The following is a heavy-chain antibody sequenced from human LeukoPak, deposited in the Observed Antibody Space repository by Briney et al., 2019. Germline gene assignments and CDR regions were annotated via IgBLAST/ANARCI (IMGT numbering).Heavy chain of an antibody. CDR3: ARTIAQYSNSWLYFYYGLDV. V-gene: IGHV3-23*01. CDR2: ISGGSEDT. D-gene: IGHD6-13*01. Sequence: GGSLRLSCAVSGITLSNYGMTWVRQAPGKGLEWVSSISGGSEDTYYADSVKGRFTISRDNSKSALYLQMNSLRAEDTAVYYCARTIAQYSNSWLYFYYGLDVWGQGTTVTVSS. CDR1: GITLSNYG. J-gene: IGHJ6*02.